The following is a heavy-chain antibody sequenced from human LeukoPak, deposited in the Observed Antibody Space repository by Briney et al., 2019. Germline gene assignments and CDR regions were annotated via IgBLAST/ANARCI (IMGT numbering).Heavy chain of an antibody. J-gene: IGHJ4*02. D-gene: IGHD4-11*01. CDR3: ARGFTVTANRDY. CDR2: MNPNSGNT. V-gene: IGHV1-8*01. CDR1: GYTFTSYG. Sequence: GASVKVSCKASGYTFTSYGINWVRQATGQGLEWMGWMNPNSGNTGYAQKFQGRVTMTRNTSISTAYMELSSLRSEDTAVYYCARGFTVTANRDYWGQGTLVTVPS.